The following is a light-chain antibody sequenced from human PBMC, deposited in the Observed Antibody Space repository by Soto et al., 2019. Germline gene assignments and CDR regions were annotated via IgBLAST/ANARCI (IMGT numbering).Light chain of an antibody. J-gene: IGKJ1*01. CDR3: QQYINYPLT. CDR2: KAS. Sequence: DIQLTQSPSSLSGAVGDKITITSRAIYIISSWLAGYRLKSGNASKLLIYKASTLKSGVPSRFGGGGSGTEFTLTISSLQPDDFAIYYCQQYINYPLTFGQGTKVDIK. V-gene: IGKV1-5*03. CDR1: YIISSW.